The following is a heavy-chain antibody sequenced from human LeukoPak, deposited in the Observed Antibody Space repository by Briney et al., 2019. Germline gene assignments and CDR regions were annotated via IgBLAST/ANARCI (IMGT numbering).Heavy chain of an antibody. J-gene: IGHJ5*02. CDR2: INPNSGGT. D-gene: IGHD6-6*01. V-gene: IGHV1-2*02. CDR1: GYTFTGYY. Sequence: ASVKVSCKASGYTFTGYYMHWVRQAPGQGLEWMGWINPNSGGTNYAQKFQGRVTMTRDTSISTAYMELSRLRSDDTAVYYCARGGALDLIAARGYWFDPWGQGTLVTVSS. CDR3: ARGGALDLIAARGYWFDP.